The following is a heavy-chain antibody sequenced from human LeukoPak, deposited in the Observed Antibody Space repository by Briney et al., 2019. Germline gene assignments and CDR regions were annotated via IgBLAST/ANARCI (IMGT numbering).Heavy chain of an antibody. J-gene: IGHJ3*02. CDR3: ARDITRDCSGGSCRLSVLDI. V-gene: IGHV3-30-3*01. Sequence: GGSLRLSCAASGFTFCNYPMHWIRQAPGKGLEWVALMSYDGFNNYYADSVKGRFTISRDSSKNTLYLQMNSLRIEDTAVYYCARDITRDCSGGSCRLSVLDIWGQGTMVTVSS. CDR2: MSYDGFNN. D-gene: IGHD2-15*01. CDR1: GFTFCNYP.